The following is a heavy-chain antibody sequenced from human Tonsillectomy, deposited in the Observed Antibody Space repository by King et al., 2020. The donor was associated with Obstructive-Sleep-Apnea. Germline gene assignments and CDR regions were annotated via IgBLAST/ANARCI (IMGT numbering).Heavy chain of an antibody. D-gene: IGHD6-13*01. V-gene: IGHV1-2*04. CDR2: INPNSGGS. CDR3: ARECVAAAGTGSNWFDP. Sequence: QLVQSGAEVKKPGASVKVSCKASGYTFTGYYMHWVRQAPGQGLEWMGWINPNSGGSNYAQKFQGWVTMTRDTSISTAYMELSRLRSDDTAVYYCARECVAAAGTGSNWFDPWGQGTLVTVSS. CDR1: GYTFTGYY. J-gene: IGHJ5*02.